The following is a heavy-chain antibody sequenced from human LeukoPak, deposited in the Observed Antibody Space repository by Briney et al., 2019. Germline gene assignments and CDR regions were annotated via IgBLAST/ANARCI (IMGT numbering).Heavy chain of an antibody. CDR1: GYSISSGYY. J-gene: IGHJ4*02. D-gene: IGHD2-2*01. V-gene: IGHV4-38-2*02. CDR2: IYHSGST. Sequence: PSETLSLTCTVSGYSISSGYYWVWVRQPPGKGLEWIGSIYHSGSTNYNPSLKSRVTISVDTSKNQFSLKLSSVTAADTAVYYCAREVQYQLLNFDYWGQGTLVTVSS. CDR3: AREVQYQLLNFDY.